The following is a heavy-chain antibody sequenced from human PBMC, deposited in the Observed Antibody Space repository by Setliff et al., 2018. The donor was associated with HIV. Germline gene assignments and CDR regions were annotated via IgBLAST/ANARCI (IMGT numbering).Heavy chain of an antibody. CDR3: ARFRKFQLVGALDY. CDR1: GYTFTNYD. V-gene: IGHV1-8*01. CDR2: MNPNSGNT. J-gene: IGHJ4*02. Sequence: ASVKVSCKASGYTFTNYDINWVRQATGQGLEWMGWMNPNSGNTGYAQKFQGRVTMTRNTSISTAYMELSSLRSEDTAVYYCARFRKFQLVGALDYLGQGTLVTVSS. D-gene: IGHD1-26*01.